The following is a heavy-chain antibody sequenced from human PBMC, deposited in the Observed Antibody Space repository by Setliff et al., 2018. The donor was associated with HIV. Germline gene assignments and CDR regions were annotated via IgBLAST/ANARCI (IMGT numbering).Heavy chain of an antibody. CDR3: ASQRTITMIVVVIPKGFDI. CDR2: MSYSGSA. CDR1: GGSISSRDYY. V-gene: IGHV4-39*01. D-gene: IGHD3-22*01. J-gene: IGHJ3*02. Sequence: SETLSLTCTVSGGSISSRDYYWGWIRQPPGKGLEWIGSMSYSGSAYYNPSLKSRVTISVDTSKNQFSLKLSSVTAADTAVYYCASQRTITMIVVVIPKGFDIWGQGTMVTVSS.